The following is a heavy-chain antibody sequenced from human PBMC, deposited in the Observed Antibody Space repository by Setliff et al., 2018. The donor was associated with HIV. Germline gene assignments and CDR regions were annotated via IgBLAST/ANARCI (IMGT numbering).Heavy chain of an antibody. Sequence: GGSLRLSCAASGFTFSSYSMNWVRQAPGKGLEWVSSISSSSSYIYYADSVKGRFTISRDNAKNSLYLQMKSLRAEDTAVYYCAVHYYDSSGYDYWGQGTLVTVSS. CDR3: AVHYYDSSGYDY. D-gene: IGHD3-22*01. V-gene: IGHV3-21*01. CDR2: ISSSSSYI. J-gene: IGHJ4*02. CDR1: GFTFSSYS.